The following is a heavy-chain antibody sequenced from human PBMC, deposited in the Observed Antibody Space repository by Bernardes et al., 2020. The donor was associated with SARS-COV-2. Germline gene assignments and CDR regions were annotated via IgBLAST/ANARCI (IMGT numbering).Heavy chain of an antibody. Sequence: QSPGPGLEYIVYISYSGGTNYNPSLKSRATISLDTSKNQFSLRLTSVTAADTAVYYFAGARPLGEFFFDYWGQGTLVTISS. CDR3: AGARPLGEFFFDY. CDR2: ISYSGGT. D-gene: IGHD3-10*01. J-gene: IGHJ4*02. V-gene: IGHV4-59*01.